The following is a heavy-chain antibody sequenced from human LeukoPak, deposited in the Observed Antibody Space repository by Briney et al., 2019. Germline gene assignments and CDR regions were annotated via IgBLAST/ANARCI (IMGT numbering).Heavy chain of an antibody. CDR1: GFTFSGSA. CDR3: ASQGQYYGDNFDY. Sequence: GGSLRLSCAASGFTFSGSAMHWVRQASGKGLEWVGRIRSKANSYATVYAASVKGRFTISRDDSKNTAYLQMNSLKTEDTAVYYCASQGQYYGDNFDYWGQGTLVTVSS. D-gene: IGHD4-17*01. J-gene: IGHJ4*02. CDR2: IRSKANSYAT. V-gene: IGHV3-73*01.